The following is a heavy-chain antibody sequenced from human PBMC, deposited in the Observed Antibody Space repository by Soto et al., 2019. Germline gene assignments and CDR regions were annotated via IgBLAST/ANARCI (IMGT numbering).Heavy chain of an antibody. Sequence: VQLVESGGGLVQPGGSLRLSCAASGFTFSSYWMHWVRQTPGKGLVWVGRITNDGKSAYYADSVKGRFTISRDNAKNTLYLRMNGLRDDEPSVFSCARAIGGGRDGWGKGTTVNVTS. J-gene: IGHJ6*04. V-gene: IGHV3-74*01. CDR3: ARAIGGGRDG. D-gene: IGHD3-16*01. CDR1: GFTFSSYW. CDR2: ITNDGKSA.